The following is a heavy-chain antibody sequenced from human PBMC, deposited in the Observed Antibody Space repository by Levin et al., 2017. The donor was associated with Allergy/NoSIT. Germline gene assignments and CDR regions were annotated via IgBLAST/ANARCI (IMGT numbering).Heavy chain of an antibody. J-gene: IGHJ6*02. V-gene: IGHV3-23*01. Sequence: GGSLRLSCAASGFTFNTYAMTWVRQSPGKGLEWVSHISVSGALTDYADSVRGRFTISRDNSRNTLYLDVNNLRAEDTAVYYCAKNIDLPYHGRKSAIRENFYDYGLDVWGQGTTVTVSS. CDR1: GFTFNTYA. CDR3: AKNIDLPYHGRKSAIRENFYDYGLDV. CDR2: ISVSGALT. D-gene: IGHD2-2*01.